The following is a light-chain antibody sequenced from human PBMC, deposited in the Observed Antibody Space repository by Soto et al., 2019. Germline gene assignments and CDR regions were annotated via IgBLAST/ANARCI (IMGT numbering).Light chain of an antibody. CDR1: QSVSSSY. CDR2: GAS. Sequence: EIVWTQSPGTLSLSRGERATLSCRASQSVSSSYLACYQQKPGQAPRLLIYGASSRATGTPDRFSGSGSGTDFTLTISRLEPEDFAVYYCQQYGRPPITFGQGTRLETK. CDR3: QQYGRPPIT. J-gene: IGKJ5*01. V-gene: IGKV3-20*01.